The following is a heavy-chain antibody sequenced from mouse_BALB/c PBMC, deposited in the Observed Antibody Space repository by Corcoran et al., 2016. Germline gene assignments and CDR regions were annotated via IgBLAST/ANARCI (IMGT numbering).Heavy chain of an antibody. CDR1: GFNIKDTY. CDR3: AGRGGDGRFDY. CDR2: IDPANGNT. J-gene: IGHJ2*01. Sequence: EVQLQQSGAELVKPGASVKLSCTASGFNIKDTYMHWVKQRPEQGLEWIGRIDPANGNTKYDPKFQGKATITADTSSNTAYLQLSNLTSEDTAVYYCAGRGGDGRFDYWCQGTTLTVSS. V-gene: IGHV14-3*02.